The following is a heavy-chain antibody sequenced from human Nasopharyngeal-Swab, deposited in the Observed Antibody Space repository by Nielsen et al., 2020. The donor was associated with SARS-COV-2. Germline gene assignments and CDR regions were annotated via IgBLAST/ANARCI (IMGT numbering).Heavy chain of an antibody. CDR3: AREGEYGAYDAPDY. V-gene: IGHV1-69*10. J-gene: IGHJ4*02. CDR2: IVPALGLP. D-gene: IGHD5-12*01. Sequence: WSRQAPGQGLEWMGGIVPALGLPNYAQKFRGRVTISADRSTTTSYLELSSLRSEDTATYYCAREGEYGAYDAPDYWGQGTLVTVSS.